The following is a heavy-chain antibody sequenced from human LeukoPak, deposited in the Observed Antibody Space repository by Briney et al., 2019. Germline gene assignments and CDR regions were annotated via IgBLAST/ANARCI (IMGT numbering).Heavy chain of an antibody. CDR1: GGTFSSYA. CDR2: IIPIFGTA. V-gene: IGHV1-69*01. Sequence: SVKVSCKASGGTFSSYAISWVRQAPGQGLEWMGGIIPIFGTANYAQKFQGRITITADESTSTAYMELSSLRSEDTAVYYCARSLIGVATGAFDYWGQGTLVTVSS. CDR3: ARSLIGVATGAFDY. J-gene: IGHJ4*02. D-gene: IGHD5-12*01.